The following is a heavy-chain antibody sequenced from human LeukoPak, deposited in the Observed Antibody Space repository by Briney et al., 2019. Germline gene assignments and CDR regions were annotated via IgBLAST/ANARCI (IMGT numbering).Heavy chain of an antibody. V-gene: IGHV4-38-2*02. CDR3: AREDMVRGVIIYYYGMDV. CDR1: GYSISSGYY. Sequence: SETLFLTCAVSGYSISSGYYWGWIRQPPGKGLEWIGSIYHSGSTYYNPSLKSRVTISVDTSKNQFSLKLSSVTAADTAVYYCAREDMVRGVIIYYYGMDVWGKGTTVTVSS. CDR2: IYHSGST. J-gene: IGHJ6*04. D-gene: IGHD3-10*01.